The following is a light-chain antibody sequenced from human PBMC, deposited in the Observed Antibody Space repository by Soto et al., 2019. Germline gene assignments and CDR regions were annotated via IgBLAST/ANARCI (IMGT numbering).Light chain of an antibody. CDR2: RTD. Sequence: QSALTQPPSVSRTPGQRVSISCSGDSSTFANNYVHWYQQVPGAAPKLLMYRTDQRPSGVPERFSGSKSGTSASLTISGLRPEDEAQYYCAAYTGNWNGPVFGGGTKLTVL. V-gene: IGLV1-47*01. CDR1: SSTFANNY. CDR3: AAYTGNWNGPV. J-gene: IGLJ2*01.